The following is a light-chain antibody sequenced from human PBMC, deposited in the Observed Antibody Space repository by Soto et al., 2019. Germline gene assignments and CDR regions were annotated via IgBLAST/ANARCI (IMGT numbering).Light chain of an antibody. Sequence: DIVMTLSPLFLPVTPGEPASISCRSSQSLLHSDGYNYLDWYRQKPVQSPQLLISVGSNRATGVPARFSRSGSGRAFTLRISRVEAGEVGVYYCMKTLQTPLNFGVETQVES. CDR3: MKTLQTPLN. V-gene: IGKV2-28*01. J-gene: IGKJ4*01. CDR2: VGS. CDR1: QSLLHSDGYNY.